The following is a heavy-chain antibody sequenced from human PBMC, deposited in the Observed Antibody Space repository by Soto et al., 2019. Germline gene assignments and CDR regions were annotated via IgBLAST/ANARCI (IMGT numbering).Heavy chain of an antibody. J-gene: IGHJ4*02. V-gene: IGHV4-59*01. CDR3: ARGAELFDY. D-gene: IGHD1-7*01. CDR1: GGSIGSYY. CDR2: IYYSGST. Sequence: SETLSLTCTVSGGSIGSYYWSWIRQPPGKGLEWIGYIYYSGSTNYNPSLKSRVTISVDTSKNQFSLKLSSVAAADTAVYYCARGAELFDYWGQGTLVTVSS.